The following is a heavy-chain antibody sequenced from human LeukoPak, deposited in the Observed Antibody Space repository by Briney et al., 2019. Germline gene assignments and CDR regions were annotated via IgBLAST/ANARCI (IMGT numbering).Heavy chain of an antibody. CDR3: ARGRSGYWVSVFEY. D-gene: IGHD6-25*01. Sequence: SQSLSLTCAIAADRVSSNSAAWNWLRQSPSSGFEWPGRTYYRPTWYEDYAVSVKSRMTINPATSTNQFSLHLLSITPEVTAVYYCARGRSGYWVSVFEYRGEGILVTVSS. CDR1: ADRVSSNSAA. J-gene: IGHJ4*02. V-gene: IGHV6-1*01. CDR2: TYYRPTWYE.